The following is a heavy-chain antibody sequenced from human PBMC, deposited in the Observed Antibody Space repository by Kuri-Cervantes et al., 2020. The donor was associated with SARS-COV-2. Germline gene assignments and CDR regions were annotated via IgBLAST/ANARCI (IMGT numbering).Heavy chain of an antibody. D-gene: IGHD6-19*01. Sequence: GESLKISCAASRFTFSSYAMHWVRQPPGKGLEWVAVISFDGNYKYYADSVKGRFTISRDNSKNTLYLQMNSLRAEDTAVYYCAKDEAVAGTPSPFDYWGQGTLVTVSS. CDR1: RFTFSSYA. CDR2: ISFDGNYK. J-gene: IGHJ4*02. V-gene: IGHV3-30-3*01. CDR3: AKDEAVAGTPSPFDY.